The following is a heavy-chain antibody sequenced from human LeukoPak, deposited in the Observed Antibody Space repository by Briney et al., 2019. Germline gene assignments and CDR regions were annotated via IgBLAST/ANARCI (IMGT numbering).Heavy chain of an antibody. D-gene: IGHD5-12*01. J-gene: IGHJ4*02. CDR1: GYTFTSYG. Sequence: ASVKVSCKASGYTFTSYGISWVRQAPGQGLEWMGWISAYNGNTNYAQKLQGRVTMTTDTSTSTAYMELRSLRSGDTAVYYCARVPLETLLGQVATILPLDYWGQGTLVTVSS. CDR3: ARVPLETLLGQVATILPLDY. CDR2: ISAYNGNT. V-gene: IGHV1-18*01.